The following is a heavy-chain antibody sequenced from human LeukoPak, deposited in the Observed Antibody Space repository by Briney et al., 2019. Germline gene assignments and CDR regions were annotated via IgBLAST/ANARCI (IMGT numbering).Heavy chain of an antibody. D-gene: IGHD2-2*01. J-gene: IGHJ4*02. CDR2: IIPIFGTA. V-gene: IGHV1-69*13. Sequence: ASVKVSCKASGGTFSSYAISWVRQAPGQGLEWMGGIIPIFGTANYAQKFQGRVTITADESTSTAYMELSSLRSEDTAVYYCAREWGGYCSSTSCYYFDYWGQGTLVTVSS. CDR3: AREWGGYCSSTSCYYFDY. CDR1: GGTFSSYA.